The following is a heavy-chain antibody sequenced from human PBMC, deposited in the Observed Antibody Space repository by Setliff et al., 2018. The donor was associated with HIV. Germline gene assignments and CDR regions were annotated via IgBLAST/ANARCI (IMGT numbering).Heavy chain of an antibody. D-gene: IGHD4-17*01. Sequence: SETLSLTCSISGGSVTSYLWHWFRQPPGKGLEWIGYIYYTGITDNNPSLEGRVTISVDTSKNQLSLKLSSVTAADTAVYYCAREIYGGNSRPFDYWGQGTLVTVSS. CDR2: IYYTGIT. CDR1: GGSVTSYL. J-gene: IGHJ4*02. V-gene: IGHV4-59*02. CDR3: AREIYGGNSRPFDY.